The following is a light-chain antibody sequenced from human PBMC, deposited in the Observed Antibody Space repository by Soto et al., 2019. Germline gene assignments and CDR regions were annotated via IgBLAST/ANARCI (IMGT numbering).Light chain of an antibody. J-gene: IGKJ3*01. CDR2: GAS. V-gene: IGKV3-15*01. Sequence: ERVMTQSPATLSVSPGERATLSCRASQSLSSNLAWYQQKPGQAPRLLIYGASTRATGIPARFSGSGSGTEFTLTISSLQSEDFAVYYCQQYNGWPPLFGPGTNVDIK. CDR3: QQYNGWPPL. CDR1: QSLSSN.